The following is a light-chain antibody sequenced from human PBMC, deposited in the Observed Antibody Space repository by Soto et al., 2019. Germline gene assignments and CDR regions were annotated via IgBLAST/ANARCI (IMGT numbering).Light chain of an antibody. J-gene: IGKJ4*01. CDR3: IDADYLPLS. CDR1: QGFRND. Sequence: IQMTHSPSSLSSYVGNRVTITCRASQGFRNDVAWYQQKPVKAPKLLIYAASRLQSGVPSRFSGSGSGTDFTLTISYLQAEDFASYCSIDADYLPLSSCGGTKV. CDR2: AAS. V-gene: IGKV1-6*01.